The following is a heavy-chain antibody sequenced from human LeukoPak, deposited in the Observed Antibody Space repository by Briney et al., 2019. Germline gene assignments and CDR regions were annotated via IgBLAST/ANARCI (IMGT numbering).Heavy chain of an antibody. D-gene: IGHD4-23*01. V-gene: IGHV4-39*01. J-gene: IGHJ4*02. CDR3: AGHGGATFDY. CDR2: IYYSGST. Sequence: SETLSLTCTVSGGSISSSSYYWGWIRQPPGKGLEWIGSIYYSGSTYYNPSLKSRVTISVDTSKNQFSLKLSSVTAADTAVYYCAGHGGATFDYWGQGTLVTVSS. CDR1: GGSISSSSYY.